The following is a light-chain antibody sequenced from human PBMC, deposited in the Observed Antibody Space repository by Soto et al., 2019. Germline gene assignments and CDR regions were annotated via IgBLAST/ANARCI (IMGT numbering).Light chain of an antibody. J-gene: IGLJ3*02. CDR1: SGDVGIYNY. Sequence: QSVLTQSPSASGSPGQSVTISCTGTSGDVGIYNYVSWYQHHPGKAPKLVIYEVTKRPSGVPDRFSGSKSGNTASLTVSGLQADDEAVYYCSSFAGTSNFWLFGGGTKVT. CDR3: SSFAGTSNFWL. CDR2: EVT. V-gene: IGLV2-8*01.